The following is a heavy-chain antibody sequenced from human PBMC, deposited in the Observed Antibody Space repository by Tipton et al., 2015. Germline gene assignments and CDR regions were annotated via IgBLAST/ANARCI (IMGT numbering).Heavy chain of an antibody. D-gene: IGHD2-15*01. V-gene: IGHV4-39*02. J-gene: IGHJ4*02. CDR3: AREVRHCAGGSCYSLDH. CDR1: GASISSSNYY. Sequence: GLVKPSETLSLTCSVSGASISSSNYYWDWVRQPPGKGLEWIGNTYDSGRTSYNPSLRSRFPISADVSQNQFSLRLSSVTAADTAVYYCAREVRHCAGGSCYSLDHWGQGALVTVSS. CDR2: TYDSGRT.